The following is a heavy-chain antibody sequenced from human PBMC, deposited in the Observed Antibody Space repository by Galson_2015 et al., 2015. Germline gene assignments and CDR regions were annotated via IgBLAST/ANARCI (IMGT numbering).Heavy chain of an antibody. V-gene: IGHV3-23*01. Sequence: SLRLSCAASGFTFSSYAMSWVRQAPGKGLEWVSAISGSGISTYYADSVKGRFTISRDNSKNTLYLQMNSLRAEDTAVYYCAKQVATMNDLAYWGQGTLVTVFS. CDR1: GFTFSSYA. CDR3: AKQVATMNDLAY. CDR2: ISGSGIST. J-gene: IGHJ4*02. D-gene: IGHD5-12*01.